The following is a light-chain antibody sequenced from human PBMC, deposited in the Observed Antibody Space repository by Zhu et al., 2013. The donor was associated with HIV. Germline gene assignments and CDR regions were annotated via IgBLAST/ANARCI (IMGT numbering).Light chain of an antibody. CDR1: QSLVHSDGNTY. CDR3: MQGTHWPPT. V-gene: IGKV2-30*02. Sequence: DVVMTQSPLSLPVTLGQPASISCRSSQSLVHSDGNTYLNWFQQRPGQSPRRLIYKVSNRDSGVPDRFSGSGSGTDFTLKISRVEAEDVGVYYCMQGTHWPPTFGGGMRVEIK. J-gene: IGKJ4*01. CDR2: KVS.